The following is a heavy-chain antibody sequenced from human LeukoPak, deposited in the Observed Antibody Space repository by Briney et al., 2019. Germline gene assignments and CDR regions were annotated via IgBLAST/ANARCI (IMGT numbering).Heavy chain of an antibody. V-gene: IGHV3-23*01. CDR2: IFGADKNTT. Sequence: GGSLRLSCAASGFPFSSYAMNWVRQAPGTGLEWVSIIFGADKNTTYYTDSVKGRFTVSRDNSKNTLDLQMTDLRPEDTAIYYCAKRNTMVRGGPCFDYWGQGILVAVSS. J-gene: IGHJ4*02. CDR3: AKRNTMVRGGPCFDY. D-gene: IGHD3-10*01. CDR1: GFPFSSYA.